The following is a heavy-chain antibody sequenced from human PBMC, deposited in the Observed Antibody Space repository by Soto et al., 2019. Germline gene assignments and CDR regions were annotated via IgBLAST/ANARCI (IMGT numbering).Heavy chain of an antibody. CDR2: IYQSGST. CDR3: ARASATIAAAAIFDY. Sequence: SGTLSLTCAVSCGAISSSKWWSWVRQPPGKGLEWIGEIYQSGSTNYNPSLESRVRMSVDKSRNQFSLKLTSVSAADTAVYYCARASATIAAAAIFDYWGQGTLVTVSS. V-gene: IGHV4-4*02. D-gene: IGHD6-13*01. J-gene: IGHJ4*02. CDR1: CGAISSSKW.